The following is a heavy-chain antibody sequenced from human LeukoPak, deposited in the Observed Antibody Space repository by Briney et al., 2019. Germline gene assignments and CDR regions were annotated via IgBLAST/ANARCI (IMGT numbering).Heavy chain of an antibody. V-gene: IGHV3-33*06. J-gene: IGHJ1*01. D-gene: IGHD4-11*01. Sequence: GGSLRLSCAASGFTFSHYGMHWVRQTPGAGLEWAAVIWSDGSDKYYAKSVKGRLTISRDNSKNSLFLQMNSLRAEDTAVYYRAKDAQRGFDYSNSLQNWGQGILVTVSS. CDR2: IWSDGSDK. CDR3: AKDAQRGFDYSNSLQN. CDR1: GFTFSHYG.